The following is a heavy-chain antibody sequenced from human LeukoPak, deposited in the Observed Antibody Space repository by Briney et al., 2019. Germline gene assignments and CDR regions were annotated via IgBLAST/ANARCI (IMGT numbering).Heavy chain of an antibody. Sequence: SETLSLTCAVSGGSISSSNWWSWVRQPPGKGLEWIGEIYHSGSTNYDPSLKSRVTISVDKSKNQFSLKVSSVTAADTAVYYCARGVVLAAIPWFDPWGQGTLVTVSS. D-gene: IGHD2-2*01. CDR2: IYHSGST. V-gene: IGHV4-4*02. J-gene: IGHJ5*02. CDR1: GGSISSSNW. CDR3: ARGVVLAAIPWFDP.